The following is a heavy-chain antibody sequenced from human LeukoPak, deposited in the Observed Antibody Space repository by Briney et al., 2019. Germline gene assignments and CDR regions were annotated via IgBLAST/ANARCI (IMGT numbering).Heavy chain of an antibody. D-gene: IGHD3-3*01. CDR2: IIPIFGTA. J-gene: IGHJ6*03. Sequence: SVKVSCKASGGTFSSYAISWVRQAPGQGLEWMGGIIPIFGTANYAQKFQGRVTITADESTSTAYMELSSLRSEDTAVYYCARSHVLRFLERSHGGLYYMDVWGKGTMVTVSS. CDR3: ARSHVLRFLERSHGGLYYMDV. CDR1: GGTFSSYA. V-gene: IGHV1-69*13.